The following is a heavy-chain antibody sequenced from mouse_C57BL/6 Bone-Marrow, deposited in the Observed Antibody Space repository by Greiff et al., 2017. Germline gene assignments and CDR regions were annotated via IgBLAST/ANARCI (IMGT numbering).Heavy chain of an antibody. V-gene: IGHV5-15*01. CDR1: GFTFSDYG. CDR2: ISNLAYSI. CDR3: ERGYSSSDGFAD. Sequence: EVQVVESGGGLVQPGGSLKLSCAASGFTFSDYGMAWVRQAPRKGPEWVAFISNLAYSIYYADTVTGRFTISRGNAKNTLYLEMSGLRSEDTAMYYCERGYSSSDGFADWGQGTLVTVSA. J-gene: IGHJ3*01. D-gene: IGHD1-1*01.